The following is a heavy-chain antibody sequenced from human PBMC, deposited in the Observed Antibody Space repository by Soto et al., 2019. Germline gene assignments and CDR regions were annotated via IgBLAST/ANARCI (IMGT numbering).Heavy chain of an antibody. CDR3: ACVTALGSSSRWSYAY. D-gene: IGHD6-19*01. CDR1: GYTFIDHY. V-gene: IGHV1-2*02. J-gene: IGHJ4*02. CDR2: ISPNSGRT. Sequence: AAVKVTCKTPGYTFIDHYMHFLPPTPGQGQKWMGWISPNSGRTDYAQKFQGRVTMTRGTSIGTLYMELSRLKSDDSAVYYCACVTALGSSSRWSYAYWGQGTLVTVSS.